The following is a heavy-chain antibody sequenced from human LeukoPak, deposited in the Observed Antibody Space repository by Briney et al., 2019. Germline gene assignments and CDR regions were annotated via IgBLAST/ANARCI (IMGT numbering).Heavy chain of an antibody. Sequence: SQTLSLTCTVSGGSISSGSYYWSWIRQPAGKGLEWIGRIYTSGSTNYNPSLKSRVTISVDTSKNQFSLKLSSVTAADTAVYYCARARGYSGYDSYCFDYWGQGTPVTVSS. V-gene: IGHV4-61*02. CDR3: ARARGYSGYDSYCFDY. D-gene: IGHD5-12*01. CDR1: GGSISSGSYY. CDR2: IYTSGST. J-gene: IGHJ4*02.